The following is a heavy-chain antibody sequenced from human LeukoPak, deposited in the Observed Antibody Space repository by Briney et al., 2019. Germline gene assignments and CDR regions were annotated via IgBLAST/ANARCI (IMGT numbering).Heavy chain of an antibody. V-gene: IGHV3-11*01. CDR3: ARDLGDNYTPERLTP. CDR1: GFIFGDYY. Sequence: GGSLRLSCEASGFIFGDYYMNWIRQAPGKGPEWISFISRQGNTIYYAASVRGRFTISRDNAKNSLYLQMNSLRAEDTAVYYCARDLGDNYTPERLTPWGQETLLTVSS. CDR2: ISRQGNTI. D-gene: IGHD3-3*01. J-gene: IGHJ5*02.